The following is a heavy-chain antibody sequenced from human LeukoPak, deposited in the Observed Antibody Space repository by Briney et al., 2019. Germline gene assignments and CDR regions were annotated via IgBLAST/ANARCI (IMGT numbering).Heavy chain of an antibody. CDR2: ISGGGGNT. J-gene: IGHJ4*02. CDR1: GFTFSSYA. Sequence: GSLRLSCAASGFTFSSYAMSWVRQAPGKGLEWFSAISGGGGNTFYADSVKGRFTISRDNSKNTLYLQMTSLRAEDTAVYYCAAYYYGSGSYYGPFDYWGQGTLVTVSS. CDR3: AAYYYGSGSYYGPFDY. D-gene: IGHD3-10*01. V-gene: IGHV3-23*01.